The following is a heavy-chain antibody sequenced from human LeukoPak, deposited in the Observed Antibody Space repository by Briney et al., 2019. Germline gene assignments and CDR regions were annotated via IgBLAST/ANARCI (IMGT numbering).Heavy chain of an antibody. CDR3: AKGRYYDSSGFIDY. J-gene: IGHJ4*02. CDR1: GFTFDDYA. Sequence: PGGSLRLSCAASGFTFDDYAMHWVRQAPGKGLEWVSGISWNSGSIGYADSVKGRFTISRDNAKNSLYLQMNSLRAEDMALYYCAKGRYYDSSGFIDYWGQGTLVTVSS. CDR2: ISWNSGSI. D-gene: IGHD3-22*01. V-gene: IGHV3-9*03.